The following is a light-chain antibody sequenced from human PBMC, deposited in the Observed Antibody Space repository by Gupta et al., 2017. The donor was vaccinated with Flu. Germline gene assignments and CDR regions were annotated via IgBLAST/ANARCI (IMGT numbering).Light chain of an antibody. J-gene: IGLJ2*01. CDR3: NSYGVTKV. CDR1: SNEVGAYDY. CDR2: DVN. Sequence: GQSVVSTCTGTSNEVGAYDYNYWYQQHPGQAHNIIIYDVNKRPAGVPGKFTGTKADSTASLTISGLQPEDEADYRCNSYGVTKVFGGGTRLTVL. V-gene: IGLV2-11*01.